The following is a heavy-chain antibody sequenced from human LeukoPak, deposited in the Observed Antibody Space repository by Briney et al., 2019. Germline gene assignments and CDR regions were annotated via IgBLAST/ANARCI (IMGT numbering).Heavy chain of an antibody. J-gene: IGHJ6*02. CDR1: GFTFSNSA. Sequence: GGSLRLSCAASGFTFSNSAMNWVRQAPGEGLEWVSTITGGGSTYYADSVKGRFTISRDNSKNTLYLEMNSLRAEDTAVYYCARDLRYDFWSGYYPLDYYYGMDVWGQGTTVTVSS. D-gene: IGHD3-3*01. V-gene: IGHV3-23*01. CDR2: ITGGGST. CDR3: ARDLRYDFWSGYYPLDYYYGMDV.